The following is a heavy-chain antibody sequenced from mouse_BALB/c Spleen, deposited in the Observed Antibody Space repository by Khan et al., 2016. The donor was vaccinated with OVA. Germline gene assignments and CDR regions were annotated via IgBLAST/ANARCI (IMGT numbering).Heavy chain of an antibody. J-gene: IGHJ4*01. CDR3: AKQNNRTLYAMDS. CDR2: IWGDGST. V-gene: IGHV2-3*01. Sequence: VQLLESGPGLVAPSQSLSITCTVSGFSLTIYGVNWVRQPPGKGLEWLGVIWGDGSTYYHSALMSRLSIRKDNSNSQVFLKLISLQTDDTATYSTAKQNNRTLYAMDSWGQGTSVTVSS. CDR1: GFSLTIYG.